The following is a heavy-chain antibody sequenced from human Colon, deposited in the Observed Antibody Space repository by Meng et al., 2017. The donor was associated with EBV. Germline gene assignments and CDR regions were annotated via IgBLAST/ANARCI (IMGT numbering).Heavy chain of an antibody. CDR3: VSFDHIPRRNYFDY. CDR1: GGTKINSNDS. CDR2: IHHSGSA. V-gene: IGHV4-30-4*01. D-gene: IGHD2-21*01. Sequence: VELQERGAGVVDLSQHHALTCQVGGGTKINSNDSWSWIRPAPGKGLEWIEYIHHSGSAYYNLSLKSRVSISVETSKNQFSLNLKSMTAEDTAVYYCVSFDHIPRRNYFDYWGQGTLVTVSS. J-gene: IGHJ4*02.